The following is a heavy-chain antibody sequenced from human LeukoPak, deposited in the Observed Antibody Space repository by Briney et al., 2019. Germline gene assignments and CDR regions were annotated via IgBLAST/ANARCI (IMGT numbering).Heavy chain of an antibody. CDR1: GGSFSGYY. Sequence: PSETLSLTCAVYGGSFSGYYWSWIRQPPGKGLEWIGEINHSGSTNYNPSLKSRVTISVDTSKNQFSLKLSSVTAADTAVYYCARGKIVVVPAAILTDAFDIWGQGTMVTVSS. J-gene: IGHJ3*02. D-gene: IGHD2-2*02. CDR2: INHSGST. V-gene: IGHV4-34*01. CDR3: ARGKIVVVPAAILTDAFDI.